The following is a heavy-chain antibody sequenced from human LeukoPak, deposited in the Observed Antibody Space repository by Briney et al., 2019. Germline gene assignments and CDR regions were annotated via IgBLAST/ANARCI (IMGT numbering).Heavy chain of an antibody. Sequence: GQSLNFSCKVSGYSFTTYWIGWARQMHGKGLDWIGIIYPGDFDTRYSPSFQGQVTISAAKSISTTYLQCSSLNASDTAMYCCARSQVVRGVIANFDYWGQGTLVTVSS. CDR1: GYSFTTYW. V-gene: IGHV5-51*01. CDR2: IYPGDFDT. CDR3: ARSQVVRGVIANFDY. J-gene: IGHJ4*02. D-gene: IGHD3-10*01.